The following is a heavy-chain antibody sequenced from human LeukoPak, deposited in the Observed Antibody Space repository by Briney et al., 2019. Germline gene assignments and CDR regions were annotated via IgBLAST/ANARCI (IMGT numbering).Heavy chain of an antibody. Sequence: SVTVSCMASGGTFSSYAISWVRQAPGQGLEWVGRIIPILGMANYAQKFQGRVTITADKSTSTAYMELSSLRSEETAVYYCARFVGYGSGSANGFFNAFDIWGQGTMVTVSS. CDR1: GGTFSSYA. CDR2: IIPILGMA. J-gene: IGHJ3*02. V-gene: IGHV1-69*10. D-gene: IGHD3-10*01. CDR3: ARFVGYGSGSANGFFNAFDI.